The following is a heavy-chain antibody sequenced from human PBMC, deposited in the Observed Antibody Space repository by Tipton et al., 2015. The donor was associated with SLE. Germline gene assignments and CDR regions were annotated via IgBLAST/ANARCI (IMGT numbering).Heavy chain of an antibody. CDR1: GGSFSGYY. CDR3: ARGREVYCSGGSCYHLYYYYMDV. Sequence: TLSLTCAVYGGSFSGYYWSWIRQPPGKGLEWIGEINHSGSTNYNPSLKSRVTISVDTSKNQFSLKLSSVTAADTAVHYCARGREVYCSGGSCYHLYYYYMDVWGKGTTVTVSS. J-gene: IGHJ6*03. D-gene: IGHD2-15*01. V-gene: IGHV4-34*01. CDR2: INHSGST.